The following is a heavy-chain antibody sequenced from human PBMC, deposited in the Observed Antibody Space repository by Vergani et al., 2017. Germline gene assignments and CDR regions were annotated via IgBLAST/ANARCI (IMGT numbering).Heavy chain of an antibody. V-gene: IGHV4-59*01. D-gene: IGHD6-19*01. CDR3: ARDRGYSTGWYSAFYI. Sequence: QVQLQESGPGLVKSSETLSLTCTVSGGSISDYYWNWLRQPPGEGLEWIGYIYKSGSSTYNPSLKGRVTISADTSKNQFSLKLTSVTAADTALYYCARDRGYSTGWYSAFYIWGQGTMVTVSS. J-gene: IGHJ3*02. CDR2: IYKSGSS. CDR1: GGSISDYY.